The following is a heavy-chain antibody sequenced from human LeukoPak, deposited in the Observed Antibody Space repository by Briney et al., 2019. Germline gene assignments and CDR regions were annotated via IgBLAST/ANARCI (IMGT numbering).Heavy chain of an antibody. V-gene: IGHV3-30*18. CDR2: ISYDGSNK. CDR3: AKDAHYYDSSGYYPAYFDY. CDR1: GFTFSSYG. J-gene: IGHJ4*02. D-gene: IGHD3-22*01. Sequence: GGSLRLSCAASGFTFSSYGMHWVRQAPGKGLEWVAVISYDGSNKYYADSVKGRFTISRDNSKNTLYLQMNSLRAEDTAAYYCAKDAHYYDSSGYYPAYFDYWGQGTLVTVSS.